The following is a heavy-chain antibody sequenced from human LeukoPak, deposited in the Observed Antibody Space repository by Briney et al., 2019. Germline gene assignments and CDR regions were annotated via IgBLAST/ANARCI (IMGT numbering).Heavy chain of an antibody. J-gene: IGHJ6*02. D-gene: IGHD3-3*01. CDR1: AFIFSGHW. CDR3: AKPSYDFWSGYYTRGPNYYYGMDV. CDR2: ISGSGGST. V-gene: IGHV3-23*01. Sequence: GGSLRLSCEGSAFIFSGHWMNWVRQTPGKGLEWVSAISGSGGSTYYADSVKGRFTISRDNSKNTLYLQMNSLRAEDTAVYYCAKPSYDFWSGYYTRGPNYYYGMDVWAKGPRSPSP.